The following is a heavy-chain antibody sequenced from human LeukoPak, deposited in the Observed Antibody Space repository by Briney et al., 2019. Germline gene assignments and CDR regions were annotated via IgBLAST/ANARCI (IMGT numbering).Heavy chain of an antibody. CDR1: GFTFTSSA. V-gene: IGHV1-58*01. CDR2: IVVGSGNT. D-gene: IGHD3-3*01. CDR3: ATESGYDFWSGPMEDY. Sequence: ASVKVSCKASGFTFTSSAVQWVRQARGQRLEWIGWIVVGSGNTNYAQKFQERVTITRDMSTNTAYMELSSLRSEDTAVYYCATESGYDFWSGPMEDYWGQGTLVTVSS. J-gene: IGHJ4*02.